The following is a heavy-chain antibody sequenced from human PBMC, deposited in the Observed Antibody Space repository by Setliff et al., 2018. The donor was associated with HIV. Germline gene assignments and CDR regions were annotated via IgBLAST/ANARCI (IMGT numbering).Heavy chain of an antibody. D-gene: IGHD3-10*01. V-gene: IGHV4-34*01. J-gene: IGHJ1*01. CDR2: INHRGGV. CDR1: GGSFNNYF. CDR3: ASFFWECSDNLCHRSFQF. Sequence: SETLSLTCTVFGGSFNNYFWNWIRQSPGKGLEWIGEINHRGGVNYNPSFNSRLTMSVDTSKNQFSLKLTSVTAADTAVYYCASFFWECSDNLCHRSFQFWDQGALVTVSS.